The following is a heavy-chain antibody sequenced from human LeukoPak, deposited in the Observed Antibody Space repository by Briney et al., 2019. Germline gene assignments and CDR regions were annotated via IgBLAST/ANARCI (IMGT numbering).Heavy chain of an antibody. D-gene: IGHD1-26*01. CDR3: AKLGGATPPFDY. CDR1: GFTFSSYG. V-gene: IGHV3-30*18. CDR2: ISYDGSNK. Sequence: GGSLRLSCAASGFTFSSYGMHWVRQAPGKGLEWVAVISYDGSNKYYADSVKGRFTISRDNSKNTLYLQMNSLRAEDTAVYYCAKLGGATPPFDYWGQGTLVTVSS. J-gene: IGHJ4*02.